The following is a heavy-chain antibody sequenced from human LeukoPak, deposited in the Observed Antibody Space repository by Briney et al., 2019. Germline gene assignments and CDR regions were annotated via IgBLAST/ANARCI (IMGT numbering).Heavy chain of an antibody. Sequence: GGTLRLSCAASGFTVSSNYMSWVRQAPGKGLEWVSVIYSCGSTYYADSVKGRFTISRDNSKNTLYLQMNSPRAEDTAVYYCARNGDCSSTSCYYYYGMDVWGQRPTVTVSS. V-gene: IGHV3-66*01. CDR1: GFTVSSNY. CDR3: ARNGDCSSTSCYYYYGMDV. CDR2: IYSCGST. D-gene: IGHD2-2*01. J-gene: IGHJ6*02.